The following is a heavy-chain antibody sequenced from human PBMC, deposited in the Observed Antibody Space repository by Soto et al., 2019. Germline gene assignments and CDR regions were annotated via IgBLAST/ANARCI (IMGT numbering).Heavy chain of an antibody. CDR2: ISGSGGGT. CDR3: AKFGMATTKRSPPYYIDY. J-gene: IGHJ4*02. Sequence: PGGSLRLSCAASGFTFSSHAMSWVRQAPGKGLEGVSSISGSGGGTYYADSVKGRFTFSRDNSKNTLYLQMNSLRAEDTAVYYCAKFGMATTKRSPPYYIDYWGQGALVTVSS. CDR1: GFTFSSHA. D-gene: IGHD1-1*01. V-gene: IGHV3-23*01.